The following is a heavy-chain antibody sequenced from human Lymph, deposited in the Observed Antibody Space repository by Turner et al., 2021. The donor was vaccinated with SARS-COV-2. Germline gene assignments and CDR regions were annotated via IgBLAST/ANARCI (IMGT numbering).Heavy chain of an antibody. CDR1: GYSFTSYW. Sequence: EVQLVQSGAEVKKPGESLRISCKGSGYSFTSYWISWVRQMPGKGLEWMGRIDPSDSYTNYSPSFQGHVTISSDMSISTAYLQWSSLKASDTAMYYCARGDCSSTSCPKHYYYYGMDVWGQGTTVTVSS. CDR2: IDPSDSYT. V-gene: IGHV5-10-1*03. J-gene: IGHJ6*02. CDR3: ARGDCSSTSCPKHYYYYGMDV. D-gene: IGHD2-2*01.